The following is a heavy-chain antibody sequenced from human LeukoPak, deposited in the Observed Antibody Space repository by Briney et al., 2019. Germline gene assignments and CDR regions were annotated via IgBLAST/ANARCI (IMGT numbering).Heavy chain of an antibody. CDR1: GFTFDDYA. D-gene: IGHD5-18*01. CDR2: ISWNSGSI. V-gene: IGHV3-9*01. CDR3: AKGGYSYTIDWFDP. Sequence: GGSLRLSCAASGFTFDDYAMHLVRRAPGKGLEWVSGISWNSGSIGYADSVKGRFTISRDNAKNSLYLQMNSLRAEDTALYYCAKGGYSYTIDWFDPWGQGTLVTVSS. J-gene: IGHJ5*02.